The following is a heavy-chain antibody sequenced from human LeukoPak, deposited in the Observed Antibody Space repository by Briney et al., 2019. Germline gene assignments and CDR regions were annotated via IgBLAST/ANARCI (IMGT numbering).Heavy chain of an antibody. D-gene: IGHD2-21*02. CDR3: AKDWRDVVVTAFDI. J-gene: IGHJ3*02. CDR1: GFNFSSCA. V-gene: IGHV3-23*01. Sequence: GGSLRLSCAASGFNFSSCAMSWVRQAPGKGLEWVSGISDSGGGTHYADSVKGRFTITRDNSKNTVDLQMNSLRAEDTAVYYCAKDWRDVVVTAFDIWGQGTMVTVSS. CDR2: ISDSGGGT.